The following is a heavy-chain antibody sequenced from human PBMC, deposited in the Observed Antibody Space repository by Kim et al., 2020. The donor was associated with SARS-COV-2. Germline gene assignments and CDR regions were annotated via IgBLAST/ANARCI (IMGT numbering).Heavy chain of an antibody. V-gene: IGHV3-23*01. CDR3: AKDMARITMIVVVITPDN. J-gene: IGHJ4*02. D-gene: IGHD3-22*01. CDR1: GFTFSSYA. CDR2: ISGSGGST. Sequence: GGSLRLSCAASGFTFSSYAMSWVRQAPGKGLEWVSAISGSGGSTYYADSVKGRFTISRDNSKNTLYLQMNSLRAEDTAVYYCAKDMARITMIVVVITPDNWGQGTLVTVSS.